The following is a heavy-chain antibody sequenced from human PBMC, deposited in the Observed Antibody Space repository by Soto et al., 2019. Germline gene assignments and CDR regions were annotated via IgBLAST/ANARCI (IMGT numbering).Heavy chain of an antibody. J-gene: IGHJ3*02. CDR3: VKGGTTSAFSTFDI. V-gene: IGHV3-30*18. CDR1: GFTFSHYA. CDR2: ISYDGGNE. Sequence: QVQLVESGGGVVQPGRSLRLSCAASGFTFSHYAFHWVRQAPGKGLAWVAGISYDGGNEYYAASEKGRFTISRDSPKNTLYLQMNNLRPEDTAVYYCVKGGTTSAFSTFDIWGQGTVVTVSS. D-gene: IGHD1-1*01.